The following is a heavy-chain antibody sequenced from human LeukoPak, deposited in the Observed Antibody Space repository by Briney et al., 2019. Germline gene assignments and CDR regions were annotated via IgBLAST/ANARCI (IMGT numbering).Heavy chain of an antibody. J-gene: IGHJ4*02. V-gene: IGHV3-21*01. CDR3: ARDGGFRDFDY. CDR1: GFTLSSYS. CDR2: ISSSSSYI. D-gene: IGHD3-16*01. Sequence: GGSLRLSCAASGFTLSSYSMNWVRQAPGKGLEWVSSISSSSSYIYYADSVKGRFTISRDNAKNSLYLQMNSLRAEDTAVYYCARDGGFRDFDYWGQGTLVTVSS.